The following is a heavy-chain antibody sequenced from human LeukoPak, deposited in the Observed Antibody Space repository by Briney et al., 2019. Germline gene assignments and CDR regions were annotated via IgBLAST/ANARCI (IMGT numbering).Heavy chain of an antibody. V-gene: IGHV4-31*03. D-gene: IGHD6-13*01. CDR2: IYYSGST. Sequence: SQTLSLTCTVSGGSISSGGYYWSWIRQHPGKGLEWIGYIYYSGSTYYNPSLKSRVTISVNTSKNQFSLKLSSVTAADTAVYYCARGVYIAAAQYAYWGQGTLVTVSS. J-gene: IGHJ4*02. CDR1: GGSISSGGYY. CDR3: ARGVYIAAAQYAY.